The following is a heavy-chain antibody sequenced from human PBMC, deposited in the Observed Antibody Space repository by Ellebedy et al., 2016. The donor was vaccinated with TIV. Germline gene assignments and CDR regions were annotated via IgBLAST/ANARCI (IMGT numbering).Heavy chain of an antibody. CDR1: GGSISNYY. J-gene: IGHJ3*02. Sequence: SETLSLTCTVSGGSISNYYWSWIRQPPGKGLEWIGYIYYSGSTYYNPSLKSRSTISVNTSKNQFSLRLSSVTAADTAVYYCARVGLLQFGELTPDALHIWGQGTMVTVSS. CDR2: IYYSGST. CDR3: ARVGLLQFGELTPDALHI. V-gene: IGHV4-59*08. D-gene: IGHD3-10*01.